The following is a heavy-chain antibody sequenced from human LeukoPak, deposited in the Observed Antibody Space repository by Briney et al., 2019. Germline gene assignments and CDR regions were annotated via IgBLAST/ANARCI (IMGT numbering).Heavy chain of an antibody. CDR1: GFTFSSYG. CDR3: AKDNYYGSGSYAFDI. V-gene: IGHV3-33*06. CDR2: IWYDGSNK. D-gene: IGHD3-10*01. J-gene: IGHJ3*02. Sequence: GRSLRLSCAASGFTFSSYGMHWVRQAPGKGLEWVAVIWYDGSNKYYADSVKGRFTISRDNSKNTLYLQMNSLRAEDTAVYYCAKDNYYGSGSYAFDIWGQGTMDTVSS.